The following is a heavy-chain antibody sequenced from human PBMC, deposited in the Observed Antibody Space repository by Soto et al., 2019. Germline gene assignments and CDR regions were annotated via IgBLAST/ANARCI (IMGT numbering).Heavy chain of an antibody. Sequence: QVQLVESGGGVVQPGRSLRPSCAASGFTFSSYGMHWVRQAPGKGLEWVAVISYDGSNKYYADSVKGRFTISRDNSKNTLYLQMNSLRAEDTAVYYCAKDHGDYGQWYFDLWGRGTLVTVSS. CDR1: GFTFSSYG. D-gene: IGHD4-17*01. CDR2: ISYDGSNK. V-gene: IGHV3-30*18. J-gene: IGHJ2*01. CDR3: AKDHGDYGQWYFDL.